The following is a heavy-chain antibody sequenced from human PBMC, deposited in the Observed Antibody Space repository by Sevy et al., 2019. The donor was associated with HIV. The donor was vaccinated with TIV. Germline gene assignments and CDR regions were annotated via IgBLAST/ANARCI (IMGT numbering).Heavy chain of an antibody. J-gene: IGHJ4*02. CDR3: ARGPEWELTCFPSH. CDR1: GFAFWTYA. CDR2: ISSTGDNA. Sequence: GGSLRLSCAASGFAFWTYAFHWVRQAPGRGLEWVGLISSTGDNAFYANSVRGRFTISRDNSMNTLYLELNNLTPDDTAVYYCARGPEWELTCFPSHWGQGTLVTVSS. D-gene: IGHD3-9*01. V-gene: IGHV3-30-3*01.